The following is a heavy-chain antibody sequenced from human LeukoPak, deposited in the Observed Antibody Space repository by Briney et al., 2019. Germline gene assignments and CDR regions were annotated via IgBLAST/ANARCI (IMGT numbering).Heavy chain of an antibody. CDR1: GYTFTGYY. CDR3: AREWIAAAEDY. V-gene: IGHV1-46*03. Sequence: ASVKVSCKASGYTFTGYYMHWVRQAPGQGLEWMGIINPSGGSTSYAQKFQGRVTMTRDTSTSTVYMELSSLRSEDTAVYYCAREWIAAAEDYWGQGTLVTVSS. J-gene: IGHJ4*02. D-gene: IGHD6-13*01. CDR2: INPSGGST.